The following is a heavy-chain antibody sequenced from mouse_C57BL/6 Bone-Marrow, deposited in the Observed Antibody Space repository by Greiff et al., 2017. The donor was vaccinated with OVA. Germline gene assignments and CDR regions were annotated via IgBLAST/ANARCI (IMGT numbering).Heavy chain of an antibody. V-gene: IGHV5-12*01. CDR3: ARPGDYYYY. J-gene: IGHJ2*01. Sequence: DVMLVESGGGLVQPGGSLKLSCAASGFTFSDYYMYWVRQTPEKRLEWVAYISNGGGSTDYPDTVKGRFTISRDNAKNTLYLQMSRLKSEDTAMYYCARPGDYYYYWGQGTTLTVSS. D-gene: IGHD1-1*01. CDR1: GFTFSDYY. CDR2: ISNGGGST.